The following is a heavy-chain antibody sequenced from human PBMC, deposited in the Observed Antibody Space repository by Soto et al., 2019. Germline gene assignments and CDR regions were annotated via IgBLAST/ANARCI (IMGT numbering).Heavy chain of an antibody. CDR3: AGAYDI. CDR2: ISSSSSTV. J-gene: IGHJ3*02. V-gene: IGHV3-48*01. Sequence: GGSLRLSCAVSGFSFSSYNMNWVRQAPGKGLEWVSYISSSSSTVYYADSVKGRFVISRGNAKNSLYLQMNSLRAEDTALYYYAGAYDIWGQGTMVTVSS. CDR1: GFSFSSYN.